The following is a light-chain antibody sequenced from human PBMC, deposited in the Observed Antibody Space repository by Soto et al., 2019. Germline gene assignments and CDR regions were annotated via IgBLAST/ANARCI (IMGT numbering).Light chain of an antibody. CDR1: QSVSSN. CDR3: QQYNNWPRT. V-gene: IGKV3-15*01. J-gene: IGKJ1*01. CDR2: GAS. Sequence: EVVMTQSPDTLSVSPGERATLSCRASQSVSSNLAWYQQKLGQAPRLLIYGASTRATGIPSRFSGSGSGTEFTLTFSSLQSEDFAIYFCQQYNNWPRTFGQGTKVEIK.